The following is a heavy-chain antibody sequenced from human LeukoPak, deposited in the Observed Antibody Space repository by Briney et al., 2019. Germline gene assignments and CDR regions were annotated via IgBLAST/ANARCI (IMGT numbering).Heavy chain of an antibody. V-gene: IGHV1-18*01. CDR1: TSR. Sequence: ASVKVSCKATSRISWVRQAPGPGLEWMGWIGTYGGDTYYAQKLQGRITVTTDTSTSTVYMELRNLRSDDTAVYYCARDLWNFYDDSGYNRDFDSWGQGTLVTVSS. D-gene: IGHD3-22*01. CDR2: IGTYGGDT. J-gene: IGHJ5*01. CDR3: ARDLWNFYDDSGYNRDFDS.